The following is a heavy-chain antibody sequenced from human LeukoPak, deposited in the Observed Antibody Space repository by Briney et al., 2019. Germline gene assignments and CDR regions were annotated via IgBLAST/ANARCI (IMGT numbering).Heavy chain of an antibody. CDR3: ARESGKFDY. CDR2: ISGDGVST. CDR1: GLPIGDFA. V-gene: IGHV3-43*02. J-gene: IGHJ4*02. Sequence: GGSLRLSCVASGLPIGDFAMHWVRQAPGKGLEWVSLISGDGVSTFYADSVKGRFSISRDYSKNSLSLEMNSLRTEGTAMYYCARESGKFDYWGQGTLVAVSS.